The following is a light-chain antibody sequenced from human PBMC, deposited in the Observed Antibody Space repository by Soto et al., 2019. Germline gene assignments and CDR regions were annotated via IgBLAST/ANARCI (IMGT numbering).Light chain of an antibody. J-gene: IGKJ1*01. CDR3: QQHSTWLWT. V-gene: IGKV3-15*01. Sequence: ELVMTQSPATLSVSPGERATLSCRASQSVSSKLAWYQQKPGQGPRLLIYGASTRATGIPARFSGRGSGTELTLTISSLQSDDFAVNYCQQHSTWLWTFGQGTKVEIK. CDR2: GAS. CDR1: QSVSSK.